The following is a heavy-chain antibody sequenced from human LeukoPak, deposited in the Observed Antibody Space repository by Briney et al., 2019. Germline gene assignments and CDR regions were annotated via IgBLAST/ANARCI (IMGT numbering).Heavy chain of an antibody. V-gene: IGHV3-53*01. Sequence: GGSLRLSCAASGFTVSSNYMTWVRQAPGKGLEWVSVIYSGGGTYYADSVKGRFTISRDSSKNTVYLQMNSLRAEDTAVYYCARTYYYGSGNSMYYFDYWGQGTLVTVSS. D-gene: IGHD3-10*01. CDR3: ARTYYYGSGNSMYYFDY. J-gene: IGHJ4*02. CDR1: GFTVSSNY. CDR2: IYSGGGT.